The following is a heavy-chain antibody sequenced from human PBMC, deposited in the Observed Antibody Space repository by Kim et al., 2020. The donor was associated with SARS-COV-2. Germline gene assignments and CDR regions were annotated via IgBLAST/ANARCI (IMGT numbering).Heavy chain of an antibody. CDR1: GYTFTSYA. CDR2: INAGNGNT. V-gene: IGHV1-3*01. Sequence: ASVKVSCKASGYTFTSYAMHWVRQAPGQRLEWMGWINAGNGNTKYSQKFQGRVTITRDTSASTAYMELSSLRSEDTAVYYCARDSSGWPPGFDPWGQGTLVTVSS. CDR3: ARDSSGWPPGFDP. D-gene: IGHD6-19*01. J-gene: IGHJ5*02.